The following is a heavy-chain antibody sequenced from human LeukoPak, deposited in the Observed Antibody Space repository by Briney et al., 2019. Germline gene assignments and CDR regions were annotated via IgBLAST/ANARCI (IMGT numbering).Heavy chain of an antibody. CDR3: ARDSTGSIRRVRVFDP. V-gene: IGHV3-74*01. CDR2: INSDGSST. Sequence: GGSLRLSCAASGFTFSSYWMHWVRQAPGKGLVWVSRINSDGSSTSYADSVKGRFTISRDNAKNTLYLQMNSLRAEDMAVYYCARDSTGSIRRVRVFDPWGQGTLVTVSS. D-gene: IGHD1-1*01. CDR1: GFTFSSYW. J-gene: IGHJ5*02.